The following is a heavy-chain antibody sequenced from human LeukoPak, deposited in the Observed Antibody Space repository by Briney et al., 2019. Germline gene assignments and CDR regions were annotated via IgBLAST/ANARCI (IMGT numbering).Heavy chain of an antibody. CDR1: GFTFSTYS. Sequence: GGSLRLSCAASGFTFSTYSVCWVRQAPGKGLEWVTVISYDGSNKYYADSVKGRFTISRDSAKNTLYLQMSSLRAEDTAVYYCARGTGNYYGYWGQGTLVTVSS. D-gene: IGHD3/OR15-3a*01. CDR2: ISYDGSNK. CDR3: ARGTGNYYGY. J-gene: IGHJ4*02. V-gene: IGHV3-30-3*01.